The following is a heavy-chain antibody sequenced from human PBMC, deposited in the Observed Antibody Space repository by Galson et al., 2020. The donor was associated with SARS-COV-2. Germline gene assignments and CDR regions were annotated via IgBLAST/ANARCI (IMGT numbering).Heavy chain of an antibody. V-gene: IGHV3-49*03. J-gene: IGHJ6*03. CDR3: ARGGFPYYYYMDV. CDR2: IRSRTYDGTT. CDR1: GLTFGDFA. Sequence: GESLKISCTVAGLTFGDFAMSWFRQAPGKGLEWVGFIRSRTYDGTTEYAASVKDRFTISRDDSKNVAYLQMNSLITDDTAVYYCARGGFPYYYYMDVWGKGTTVTVSS.